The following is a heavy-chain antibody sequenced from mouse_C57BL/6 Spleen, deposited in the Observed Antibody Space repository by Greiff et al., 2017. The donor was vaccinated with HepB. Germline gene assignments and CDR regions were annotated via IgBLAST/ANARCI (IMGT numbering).Heavy chain of an antibody. J-gene: IGHJ3*01. CDR3: TREGYY. V-gene: IGHV1-15*01. CDR2: IDPETGGT. CDR1: GYTFTDYE. Sequence: VQRVESGAELVRPGASVTLSCKASGYTFTDYEMHWVKQTPVHGLEWIGAIDPETGGTAYNQKFKGKAILTADKSSSTAYMELRSLTSEDSAVYYCTREGYYWGQGTLVTVSA. D-gene: IGHD2-14*01.